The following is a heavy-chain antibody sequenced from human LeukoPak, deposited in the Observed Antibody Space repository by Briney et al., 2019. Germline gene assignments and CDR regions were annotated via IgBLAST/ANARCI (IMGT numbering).Heavy chain of an antibody. V-gene: IGHV3-11*01. Sequence: GGSLRLSCAASGFTFSDYYMSWIRQAPGKGLEWVSYISSSSRGSTIYYADSVKGRFTISRDNARNSLYLQMNSLRAEDTAVYYCAKDGVDFDWLRNPHNWFDPWGQGTLVTVSS. D-gene: IGHD3-9*01. J-gene: IGHJ5*02. CDR1: GFTFSDYY. CDR2: ISSSSRGSTI. CDR3: AKDGVDFDWLRNPHNWFDP.